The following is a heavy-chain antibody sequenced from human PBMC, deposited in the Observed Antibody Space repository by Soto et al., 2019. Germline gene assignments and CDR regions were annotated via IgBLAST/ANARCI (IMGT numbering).Heavy chain of an antibody. CDR3: ARGAPGY. J-gene: IGHJ4*02. CDR1: GGSFSGYS. Sequence: QVQLQQWGAGLLKPTETLSLTCAVYGGSFSGYSWTWIRQSPGKGLEWIGDINHSGSTNYNPSLKSRVTISVDTSKNQFSLHLSSVTAADPAVYYCARGAPGYWGRGALVTVSS. D-gene: IGHD3-10*01. V-gene: IGHV4-34*01. CDR2: INHSGST.